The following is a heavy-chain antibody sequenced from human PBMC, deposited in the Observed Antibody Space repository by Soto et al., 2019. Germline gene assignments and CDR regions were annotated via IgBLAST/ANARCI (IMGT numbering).Heavy chain of an antibody. Sequence: GGSLRLSCAASGFTFSSYAMSWVRQASGKGLEWVSSMSGSGGTTYYTDSVKGRFTISRDNSKNTLYLQMNSLRAEDTAVYYCAKGYSSGWRGGYYFDYWGRGTLVTVSS. CDR1: GFTFSSYA. CDR3: AKGYSSGWRGGYYFDY. CDR2: MSGSGGTT. J-gene: IGHJ4*02. V-gene: IGHV3-23*01. D-gene: IGHD6-19*01.